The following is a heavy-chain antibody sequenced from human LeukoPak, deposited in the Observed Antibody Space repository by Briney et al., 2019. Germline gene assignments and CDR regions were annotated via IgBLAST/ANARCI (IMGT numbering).Heavy chain of an antibody. J-gene: IGHJ4*02. D-gene: IGHD2-2*01. V-gene: IGHV3-23*01. CDR1: GFTFSSYA. CDR2: ISGSGGST. Sequence: GGSLRLSCAASGFTFSSYAVSWVRQAPGKGLEWVSAISGSGGSTYYADSVKGRFTISRDNSKNTLYLQMNSLRAEDTAVYYCAKVPPGYCSSTSCFGYYLDYWGQGTLVTVSS. CDR3: AKVPPGYCSSTSCFGYYLDY.